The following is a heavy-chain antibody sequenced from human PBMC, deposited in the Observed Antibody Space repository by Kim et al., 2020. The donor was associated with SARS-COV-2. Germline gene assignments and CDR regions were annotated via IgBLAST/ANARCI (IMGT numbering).Heavy chain of an antibody. CDR3: ARRRGEWLVFDGGVVSVWFDP. CDR2: IYYSGST. CDR1: GGSISSSSYY. D-gene: IGHD6-19*01. J-gene: IGHJ5*02. Sequence: SETLSLTCTVSGGSISSSSYYWGWIRQPPGKGLEWIGSIYYSGSTYYNPSLKSRVTISVDTSKNQFSLKLSSVTAADTAVYYCARRRGEWLVFDGGVVSVWFDPWGQGTLVTVSS. V-gene: IGHV4-39*01.